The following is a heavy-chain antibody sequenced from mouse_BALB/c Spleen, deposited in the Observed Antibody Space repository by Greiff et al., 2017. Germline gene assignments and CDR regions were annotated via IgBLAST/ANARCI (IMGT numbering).Heavy chain of an antibody. CDR3: ARSPGGYGYEGAWFAY. Sequence: EVHLVESGPSLVKPSQTLSLTCSVTGDSITSGYWNWIRKFPGNKLEYMGYISYSGSTYYNPSLKSRISITRDTSKNQYYLQLNSVTTEDTATYYCARSPGGYGYEGAWFAYWGQGTLVTVSA. D-gene: IGHD2-14*01. CDR1: GDSITSGY. J-gene: IGHJ3*01. V-gene: IGHV3-8*02. CDR2: ISYSGST.